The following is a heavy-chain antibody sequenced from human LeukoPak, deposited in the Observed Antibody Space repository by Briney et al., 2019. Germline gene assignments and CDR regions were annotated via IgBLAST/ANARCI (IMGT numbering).Heavy chain of an antibody. CDR1: GGTFSSYT. Sequence: SVKVSCKASGGTFSSYTISWVRQAPGQGLEWMGRIIPILGIANYAQKFQGRVTITADKSTSTAYVELSSLRPEDTAVYYCASQYSSSSRVYFDYWGQGTLVTVSS. D-gene: IGHD6-6*01. CDR3: ASQYSSSSRVYFDY. J-gene: IGHJ4*02. CDR2: IIPILGIA. V-gene: IGHV1-69*02.